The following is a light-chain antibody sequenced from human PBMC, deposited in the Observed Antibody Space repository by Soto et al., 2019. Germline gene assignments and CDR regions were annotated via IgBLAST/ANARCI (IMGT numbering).Light chain of an antibody. CDR2: GAS. Sequence: EIVMTQSPATLSVSPGERATLSCSASQSVRSNLAWYQQKPGQAPRLPIFGASTRAPGIPARFSGSGSGTEFTLTISGLQSEDFAVYYCQHYISWPRTFGQGTKVEIK. CDR3: QHYISWPRT. CDR1: QSVRSN. J-gene: IGKJ1*01. V-gene: IGKV3-15*01.